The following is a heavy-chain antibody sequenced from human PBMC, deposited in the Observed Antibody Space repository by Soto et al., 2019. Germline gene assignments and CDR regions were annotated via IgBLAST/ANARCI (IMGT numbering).Heavy chain of an antibody. CDR1: GFTFSSYW. D-gene: IGHD3-9*01. J-gene: IGHJ6*02. CDR3: ARDDDILTGYYPSRYYYYGMDV. V-gene: IGHV3-74*01. CDR2: INSDGSST. Sequence: GSLRLSCAASGFTFSSYWMHWVRQAPGKGLVWVSRINSDGSSTSYADSVKGRFTISRDNAKNTLYLQMNSLRAEDTAVYYCARDDDILTGYYPSRYYYYGMDVWGQGTTVTVSS.